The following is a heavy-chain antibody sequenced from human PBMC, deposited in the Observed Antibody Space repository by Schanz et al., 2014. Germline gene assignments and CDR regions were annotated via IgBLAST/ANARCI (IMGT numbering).Heavy chain of an antibody. D-gene: IGHD2-15*01. CDR2: MNQDGSVK. V-gene: IGHV3-7*01. Sequence: EVQLVESGGGLVQPGGSLRLSCAASRFTFSDYWMSWVRQAPGKGLEWVANMNQDGSVKNYVDSVKGRFTISRDNAKNSLYLKMKRLRAEETAVYYCARDKGGLIPFDYWGQGTLVAVSS. CDR3: ARDKGGLIPFDY. J-gene: IGHJ4*02. CDR1: RFTFSDYW.